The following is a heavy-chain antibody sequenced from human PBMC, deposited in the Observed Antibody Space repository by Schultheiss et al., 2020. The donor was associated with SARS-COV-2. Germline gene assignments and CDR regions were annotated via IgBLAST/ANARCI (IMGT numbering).Heavy chain of an antibody. V-gene: IGHV4-59*01. CDR2: IYYSGST. J-gene: IGHJ4*02. Sequence: SETLSLTCTVSGGSISSYYWSWIRQPPGKGLEWIGYIYYSGSTNYNPSLKSRVTISVDTSKNQFSLKLSSVSAADTAVYYCARGDTDHFDSWGQGALVTVSS. CDR1: GGSISSYY. CDR3: ARGDTDHFDS. D-gene: IGHD5-18*01.